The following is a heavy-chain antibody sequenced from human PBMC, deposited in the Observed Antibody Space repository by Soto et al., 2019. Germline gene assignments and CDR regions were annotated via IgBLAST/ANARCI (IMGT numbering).Heavy chain of an antibody. D-gene: IGHD3-3*01. V-gene: IGHV1-46*01. CDR2: INPSGGST. Sequence: ASVKVSCKASGYTFTSYYMHWVRQAPGQGLEWMGIINPSGGSTSYAQKFQGRVTMTRDTSTSTVYMELSSLRSEYTAVYYCARDLSVANYDFWSGSGYYGMDVWGQGTTVTVSS. J-gene: IGHJ6*02. CDR3: ARDLSVANYDFWSGSGYYGMDV. CDR1: GYTFTSYY.